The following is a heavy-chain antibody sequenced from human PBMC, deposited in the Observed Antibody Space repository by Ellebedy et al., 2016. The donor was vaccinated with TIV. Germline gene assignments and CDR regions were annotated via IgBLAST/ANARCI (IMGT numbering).Heavy chain of an antibody. V-gene: IGHV4-38-2*02. CDR2: IYHSGST. J-gene: IGHJ3*02. Sequence: SETLSLTCTVSGYSISSGYYWGWIRQPPGQGLEWIGSIYHSGSTYYNPSLKSRVTISVDTSKNQFSLKLSSVTAADTAVYYCARAVILTGYWMHDAFDIWGQGTMVTVSS. D-gene: IGHD3-9*01. CDR3: ARAVILTGYWMHDAFDI. CDR1: GYSISSGYY.